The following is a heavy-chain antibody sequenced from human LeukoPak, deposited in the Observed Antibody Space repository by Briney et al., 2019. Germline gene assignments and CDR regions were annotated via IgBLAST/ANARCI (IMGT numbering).Heavy chain of an antibody. J-gene: IGHJ4*02. CDR3: ARARSPGSYSPKGPFDY. D-gene: IGHD1-26*01. CDR1: GGSISSSSYY. CDR2: IYSGGST. Sequence: SETLSLTCTVSGGSISSSSYYWGWIRQPPGKGLEWVASIYSGGSTFYNPSLRSRVTISADTPKNQISLKLSSVTAADTAVYYCARARSPGSYSPKGPFDYWGQGTLVTVSS. V-gene: IGHV4-39*07.